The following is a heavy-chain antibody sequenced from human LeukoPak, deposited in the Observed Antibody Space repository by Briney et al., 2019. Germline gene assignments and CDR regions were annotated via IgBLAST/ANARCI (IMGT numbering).Heavy chain of an antibody. CDR3: ARVAGLVDY. J-gene: IGHJ4*02. CDR2: ISSISSTI. V-gene: IGHV3-48*01. D-gene: IGHD3-9*01. Sequence: GGSLRLSCAASGFTFSSYSMNWVRQAPGKGLEWVSYISSISSTIHYADSVKGRFTVSRDNAKNPLSLQMNSLRAEDTAVYYCARVAGLVDYWGQGTLVTVST. CDR1: GFTFSSYS.